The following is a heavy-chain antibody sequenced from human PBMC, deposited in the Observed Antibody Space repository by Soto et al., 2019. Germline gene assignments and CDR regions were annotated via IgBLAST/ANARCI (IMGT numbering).Heavy chain of an antibody. CDR1: GGSIISGGYY. Sequence: SETLSLTCTVSGGSIISGGYYWSWIRQHPGKGLEWIGYIYYSGSTYYNPSLKSRVTISVDTSKNQFSLKLSSVTAADTAVYYCARAPAMVRGVTRPHYYFDYWGQGTLVTVSS. CDR3: ARAPAMVRGVTRPHYYFDY. D-gene: IGHD3-10*01. J-gene: IGHJ4*02. V-gene: IGHV4-31*03. CDR2: IYYSGST.